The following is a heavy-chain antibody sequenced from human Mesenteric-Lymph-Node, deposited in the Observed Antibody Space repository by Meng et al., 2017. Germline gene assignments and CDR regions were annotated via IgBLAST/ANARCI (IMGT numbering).Heavy chain of an antibody. CDR2: ISYDGNNK. D-gene: IGHD3-10*01. J-gene: IGHJ4*02. Sequence: GGSLRLSCAASGFTFSTYAMHWVRQAPGKGLEWMAVISYDGNNKYYADSVKGRFTISRDNSENTLYLQMNSLKTEDTAVYYCARGLADGFGNPPFDFWGQGTLVTVSS. V-gene: IGHV3-30*04. CDR1: GFTFSTYA. CDR3: ARGLADGFGNPPFDF.